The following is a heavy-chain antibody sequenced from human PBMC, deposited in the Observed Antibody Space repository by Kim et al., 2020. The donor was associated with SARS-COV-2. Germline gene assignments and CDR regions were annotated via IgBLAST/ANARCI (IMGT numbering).Heavy chain of an antibody. V-gene: IGHV3-74*01. CDR2: INSDGSST. D-gene: IGHD6-13*01. Sequence: GGSLRLSCAASGFTFSSYWMHWVRQAPGKGLVWVSRINSDGSSTSYADSVKGRFTISRDNAKNTLYLQMNSLRAEDTAVYYCARVRYSSSWSPDDAFDIWGQGTMVTVSS. CDR3: ARVRYSSSWSPDDAFDI. CDR1: GFTFSSYW. J-gene: IGHJ3*02.